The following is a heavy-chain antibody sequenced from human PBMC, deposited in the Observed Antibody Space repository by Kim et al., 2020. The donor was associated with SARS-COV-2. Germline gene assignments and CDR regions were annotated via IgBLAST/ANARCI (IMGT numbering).Heavy chain of an antibody. J-gene: IGHJ6*02. D-gene: IGHD3-10*01. CDR3: AIAFRGGYYYGMDV. Sequence: ADCVKGRFTISRDNSKNTLYLQVNALGAGDTAVYYCAIAFRGGYYYGMDVWGQGTTVTVSS. V-gene: IGHV3-30*01.